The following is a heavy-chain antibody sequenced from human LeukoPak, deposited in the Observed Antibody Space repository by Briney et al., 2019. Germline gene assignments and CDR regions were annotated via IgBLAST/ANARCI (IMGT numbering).Heavy chain of an antibody. D-gene: IGHD2-2*01. CDR2: IYYSGST. CDR3: ARLDCSSTSCYDYYYYGMDV. CDR1: GGSISSSSYY. Sequence: SETLSLTCTVSGGSISSSSYYWGWIRQPPGKGLEWIGSIYYSGSTYYNPSLKSRVTISVDTSKNQFSLELSSVTAADTAVYYCARLDCSSTSCYDYYYYGMDVWGQGTTVTVSS. V-gene: IGHV4-39*01. J-gene: IGHJ6*02.